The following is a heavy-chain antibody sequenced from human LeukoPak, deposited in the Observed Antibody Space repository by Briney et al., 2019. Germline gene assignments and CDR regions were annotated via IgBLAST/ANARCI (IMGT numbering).Heavy chain of an antibody. CDR2: INHSGST. CDR3: ARGRAVGSVPFDP. V-gene: IGHV4-34*01. CDR1: GGSFSGYY. Sequence: PSETLSLTCAVYGGSFSGYYWSWIRQPPGKGLEWIGEINHSGSTNYNPSLKSRVTISVDTSKNQFSLKLSSVTAADTAVYYCARGRAVGSVPFDPWGQGTLVTVSS. D-gene: IGHD3-10*01. J-gene: IGHJ5*02.